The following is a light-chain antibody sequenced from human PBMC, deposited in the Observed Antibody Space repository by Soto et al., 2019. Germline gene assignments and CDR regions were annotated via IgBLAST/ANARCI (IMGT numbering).Light chain of an antibody. CDR3: QQRSNWPLT. J-gene: IGKJ4*01. CDR2: NAS. V-gene: IGKV3-11*01. CDR1: QSVSSS. Sequence: EIVLTQSPATLSLSPGERATLSCRASQSVSSSLAWYQQKPGQPPRLLIYNASKRATGIPVRFSGSGSGTDFSLTISSLESEDFAVYYCQQRSNWPLTFGGGTKVDIK.